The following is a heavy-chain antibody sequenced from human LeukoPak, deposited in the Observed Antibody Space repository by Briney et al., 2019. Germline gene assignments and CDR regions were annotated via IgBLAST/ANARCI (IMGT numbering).Heavy chain of an antibody. CDR2: INPKSGGT. V-gene: IGHV1-2*02. D-gene: IGHD3-10*01. J-gene: IGHJ4*02. Sequence: APVKVSCKASGYTFTGEYIHWVRQAPGQGLEWMGWINPKSGGTKYKQNFQGRVTMTRDTSISTAYMEVSWLTFDDTAVYYCARDIGELRLDFWGQGTLVTVSS. CDR1: GYTFTGEY. CDR3: ARDIGELRLDF.